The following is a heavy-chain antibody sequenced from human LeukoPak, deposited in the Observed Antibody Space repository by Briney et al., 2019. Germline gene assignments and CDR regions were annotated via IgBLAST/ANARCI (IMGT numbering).Heavy chain of an antibody. Sequence: ASVKVSCKASGYTFTSYYMHWVRQAPGQGLEWMGIINPSGGGTSYAQKFQGRVTMTRDMSTSTVYMELSSLRSEDTAVYYCARGGWDWYFDLWGRGTLVTVSS. CDR3: ARGGWDWYFDL. J-gene: IGHJ2*01. V-gene: IGHV1-46*01. CDR2: INPSGGGT. D-gene: IGHD6-19*01. CDR1: GYTFTSYY.